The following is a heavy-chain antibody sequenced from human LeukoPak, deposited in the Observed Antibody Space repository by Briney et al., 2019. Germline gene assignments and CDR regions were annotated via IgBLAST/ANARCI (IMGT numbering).Heavy chain of an antibody. CDR3: ARDAPPPYYYGSGSYGPDAFDI. D-gene: IGHD3-10*01. J-gene: IGHJ3*02. V-gene: IGHV4-30-2*01. Sequence: SETLSLTCTVSGGSIGSGGYYWSWIRQPPGKGLEWIGYIYHSGSTYYNPSLKSRVAISVDRSKNQFSLKLSSVTAADTAVYYCARDAPPPYYYGSGSYGPDAFDIWGQGTMATVSS. CDR1: GGSIGSGGYY. CDR2: IYHSGST.